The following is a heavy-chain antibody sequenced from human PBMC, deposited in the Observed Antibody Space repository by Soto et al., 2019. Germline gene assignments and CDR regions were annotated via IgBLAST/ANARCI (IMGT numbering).Heavy chain of an antibody. J-gene: IGHJ6*02. V-gene: IGHV4-61*01. CDR1: PGSVSSGSYY. CDR2: IYYSGST. CDR3: ARDRAYYGFWSGYYTYYGMDV. Sequence: PAQTLSLPCTVAPGSVSSGSYYWSWIPQPPGKGLECIGYIYYSGSTNYNPSLKSRVTISVDTSKNQFSLKLSSVTAADTAVYYCARDRAYYGFWSGYYTYYGMDVWGQGTKVTVSS. D-gene: IGHD3-3*01.